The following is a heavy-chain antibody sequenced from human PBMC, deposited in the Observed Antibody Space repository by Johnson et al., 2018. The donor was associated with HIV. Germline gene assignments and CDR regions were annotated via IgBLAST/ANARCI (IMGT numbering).Heavy chain of an antibody. CDR1: GFTFSSYA. V-gene: IGHV3-30*04. D-gene: IGHD1-1*01. J-gene: IGHJ3*02. CDR2: ISYDGSNK. CDR3: ARDGTETGPDDAFDI. Sequence: QVQLVESGGDVVQPGRSLRLSCAASGFTFSSYAMHWVRQAPGKGLEWVAVISYDGSNKYYADSVKGRFTISRDNSKNTLYLQMNSLRAEDTAVYYCARDGTETGPDDAFDIWGQGTMVTVSS.